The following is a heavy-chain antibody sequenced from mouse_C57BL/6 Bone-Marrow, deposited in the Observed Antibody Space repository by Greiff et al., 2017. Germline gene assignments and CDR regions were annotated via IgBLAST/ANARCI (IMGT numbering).Heavy chain of an antibody. J-gene: IGHJ2*01. V-gene: IGHV1-47*01. Sequence: VQLQQSGAELVKPGASVKMSCKASGYTFTTYPIEWMKQNHGKSLEWIGNFHPYNDDTNYNEKFKSKATLTVEKSSNTVYLELSRLTSDDSAVYYCAISSTFFYYFDYWGQGTTLTVSS. CDR1: GYTFTTYP. CDR2: FHPYNDDT. D-gene: IGHD5-1*01. CDR3: AISSTFFYYFDY.